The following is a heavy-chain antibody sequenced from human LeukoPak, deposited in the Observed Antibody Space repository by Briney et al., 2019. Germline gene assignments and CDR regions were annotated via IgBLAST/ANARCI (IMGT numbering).Heavy chain of an antibody. Sequence: PGGSLKLSCVASGFTFSRDAMSWVRQAPGKGLEWVSGISGSSSHTADADSVKGRFTISRDNSKNTLYLQMHSLRAGDTAVCYSTKESDYSNASPEWRFDYWGQGTLVTVSS. J-gene: IGHJ4*02. D-gene: IGHD3-3*01. CDR2: ISGSSSHT. CDR3: TKESDYSNASPEWRFDY. CDR1: GFTFSRDA. V-gene: IGHV3-23*01.